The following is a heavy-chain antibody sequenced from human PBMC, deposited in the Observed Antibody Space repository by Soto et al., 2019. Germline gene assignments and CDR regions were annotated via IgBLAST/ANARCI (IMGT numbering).Heavy chain of an antibody. CDR3: ASSAYSSGWYTG. V-gene: IGHV4-34*01. J-gene: IGHJ4*02. CDR1: SGSFSDYY. CDR2: INHSGST. D-gene: IGHD6-19*01. Sequence: QVQLQQWGAGLLKPSETLSVTCAVYSGSFSDYYWSWIRQPPGKGLEWIGEINHSGSTNYNSSLKSRVTISVETSKNQFSLNLSSVTAADTAVYYCASSAYSSGWYTGWGQGTLVTVSS.